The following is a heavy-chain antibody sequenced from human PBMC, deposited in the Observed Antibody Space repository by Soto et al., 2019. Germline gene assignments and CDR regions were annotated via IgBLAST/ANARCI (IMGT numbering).Heavy chain of an antibody. Sequence: LRLSCSASGFTFSSYAMHWVRQAPGKGLEYVSAISSNGGSTYYADSVKGRFTISRDNSKNTLYLQTSSLRAEDTAVYYCVKDGVTDTAMVRDNYYYYGMDVWGQGTTVTVSS. CDR2: ISSNGGST. CDR3: VKDGVTDTAMVRDNYYYYGMDV. J-gene: IGHJ6*02. D-gene: IGHD5-18*01. V-gene: IGHV3-64D*06. CDR1: GFTFSSYA.